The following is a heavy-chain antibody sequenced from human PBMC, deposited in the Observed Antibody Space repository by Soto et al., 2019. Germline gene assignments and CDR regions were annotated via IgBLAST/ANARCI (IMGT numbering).Heavy chain of an antibody. J-gene: IGHJ3*01. CDR3: ARRYCGGGSCYYAFDL. V-gene: IGHV3-11*01. Sequence: GGSLRLSCAASGFTFRDYFMNWIRQAPGKGLEWVSYISSSGSTIYYADSVKGRFTISRDNARNSLYLQMNSLRAEDTAVYYCARRYCGGGSCYYAFDLWRQGTMVIASS. CDR2: ISSSGSTI. D-gene: IGHD2-15*01. CDR1: GFTFRDYF.